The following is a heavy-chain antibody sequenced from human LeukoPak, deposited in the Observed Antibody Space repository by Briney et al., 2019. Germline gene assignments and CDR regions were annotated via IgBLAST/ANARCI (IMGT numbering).Heavy chain of an antibody. CDR2: INPNSGGT. V-gene: IGHV1-2*02. CDR3: ARENYCSSGSCYGYFQH. Sequence: GASVKVSCKASGYTFTGYYMHWVREAPGQGLEWMGWINPNSGGTNDAQKFQGRVTMTRDTSISTAYMELSRLRSDDTAVYYCARENYCSSGSCYGYFQHWGQGTLDTVSS. D-gene: IGHD2-15*01. CDR1: GYTFTGYY. J-gene: IGHJ1*01.